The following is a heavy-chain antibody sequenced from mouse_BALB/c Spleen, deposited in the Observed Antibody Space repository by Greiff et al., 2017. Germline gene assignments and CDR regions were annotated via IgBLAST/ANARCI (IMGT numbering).Heavy chain of an antibody. CDR1: GYSITSGYY. Sequence: ESGPGLVKPSQSLSLTCSVTGYSITSGYYWNWIRQFPGNKLEWMGYISYDGSNNYNPSLKNRISITRDTSKNQFFLKLNSVTTEDTATYYCARDSGTRAMDYWGQGTSVTVSS. CDR3: ARDSGTRAMDY. V-gene: IGHV3-6*02. J-gene: IGHJ4*01. D-gene: IGHD4-1*01. CDR2: ISYDGSN.